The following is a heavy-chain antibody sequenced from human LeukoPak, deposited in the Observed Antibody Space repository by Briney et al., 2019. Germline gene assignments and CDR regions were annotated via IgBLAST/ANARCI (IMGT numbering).Heavy chain of an antibody. CDR2: ITTNSGNP. D-gene: IGHD2-15*01. CDR1: GYTFTTYG. Sequence: ASVKVSCKASGYTFTTYGINWARQAPGQGLEWMGWITTNSGNPTYAQGFTGRLVFSLDTSVRTTYLQISSLKAEDTAIYYCARGRGYCSDSSCYFDYWGQGTLVTVSS. J-gene: IGHJ4*02. CDR3: ARGRGYCSDSSCYFDY. V-gene: IGHV7-4-1*02.